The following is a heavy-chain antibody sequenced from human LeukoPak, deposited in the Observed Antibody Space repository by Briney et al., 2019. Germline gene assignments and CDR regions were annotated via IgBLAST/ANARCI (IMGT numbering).Heavy chain of an antibody. Sequence: PSDTLSLTCALSGGSINNVNWWSWVRQPPGKGLEWIGEMYHTGTTNYNPSLKSRVTMSVDRSKNQVSLKLSSVTAADTAVYYCARWFGSGSYHTNYYYYGMDVWGKGTTVTVSS. CDR1: GGSINNVNW. J-gene: IGHJ6*04. V-gene: IGHV4-4*02. CDR3: ARWFGSGSYHTNYYYYGMDV. D-gene: IGHD3-10*01. CDR2: MYHTGTT.